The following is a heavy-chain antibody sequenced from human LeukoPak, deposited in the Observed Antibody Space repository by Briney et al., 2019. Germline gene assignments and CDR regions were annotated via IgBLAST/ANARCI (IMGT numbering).Heavy chain of an antibody. D-gene: IGHD3-22*01. CDR3: AKERYDSSGYYSDY. J-gene: IGHJ4*02. Sequence: GGSLRLSCAASGFTVSSNYMSWVRQAPGKGLEWVSALSGSSTRTYYGDSVKGRFTISRDNSKNTLYLQMNSLRAEDTAVYYCAKERYDSSGYYSDYWGQGTLVTVSS. CDR1: GFTVSSNY. V-gene: IGHV3-23*01. CDR2: LSGSSTRT.